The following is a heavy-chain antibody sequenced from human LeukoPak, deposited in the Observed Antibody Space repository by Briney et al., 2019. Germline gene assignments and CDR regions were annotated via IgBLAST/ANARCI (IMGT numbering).Heavy chain of an antibody. D-gene: IGHD6-13*01. Sequence: PSETLSLTCAVYGGSFSGYYWSWLRQPPGKGLEWIGEINHSGSTNYNPSLKSRVTISVDTSKNQFSLKLSSVTAADTAVYYCARRRRGAAAGNRYFDYWGQGTLVTVSS. CDR1: GGSFSGYY. CDR3: ARRRRGAAAGNRYFDY. V-gene: IGHV4-34*01. J-gene: IGHJ4*02. CDR2: INHSGST.